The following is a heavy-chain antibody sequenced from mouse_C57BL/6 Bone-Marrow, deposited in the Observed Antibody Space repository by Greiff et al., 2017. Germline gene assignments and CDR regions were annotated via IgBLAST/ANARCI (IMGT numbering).Heavy chain of an antibody. Sequence: EVMLVESGGGLVKPGGSLKLSCAASGFTFSDYGMHWVRQAPEKGLEWVAYISSGSSTIYYADTVKGRFTISGDNAKNTLFLQMTSLRSEDTAMYYCARRTGTGGAWFAYWGQGTLVTVSA. V-gene: IGHV5-17*01. CDR2: ISSGSSTI. D-gene: IGHD4-1*01. CDR3: ARRTGTGGAWFAY. CDR1: GFTFSDYG. J-gene: IGHJ3*01.